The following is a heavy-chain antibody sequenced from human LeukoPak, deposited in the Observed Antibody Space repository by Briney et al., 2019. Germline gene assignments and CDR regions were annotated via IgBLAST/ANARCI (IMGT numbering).Heavy chain of an antibody. V-gene: IGHV4-59*01. CDR1: GGSISTYY. D-gene: IGHD6-13*01. Sequence: SETLSLTCTVPGGSISTYYWSWIRQPPGKGLEWIGYIYYSGSTNYNPSLKSRVTISVDTSKNQFSLKPSSVTAADTAVYYCARGLAAAGTSYFDYWGQGTLVTVSS. J-gene: IGHJ4*02. CDR3: ARGLAAAGTSYFDY. CDR2: IYYSGST.